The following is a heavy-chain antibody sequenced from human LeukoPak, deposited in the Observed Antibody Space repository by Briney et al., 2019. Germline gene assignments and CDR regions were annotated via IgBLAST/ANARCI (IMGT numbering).Heavy chain of an antibody. CDR1: GFTFSSYS. CDR2: ISSSSSYI. D-gene: IGHD3-3*01. V-gene: IGHV3-21*04. CDR3: AKAELGVDTFFDY. Sequence: GGSLRLSCAASGFTFSSYSMNWVRQAPGKGLEWVSSISSSSSYIYYADSVKGRFTISRDNAKNSLYLQMNSLRAEDTAFYYCAKAELGVDTFFDYWGQGTLVTVSS. J-gene: IGHJ4*02.